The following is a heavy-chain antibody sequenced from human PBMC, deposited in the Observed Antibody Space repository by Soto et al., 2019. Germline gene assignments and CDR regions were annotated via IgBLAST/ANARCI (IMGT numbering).Heavy chain of an antibody. V-gene: IGHV3-7*01. CDR3: ARGPDYGARADYFDS. J-gene: IGHJ4*02. Sequence: EVQVVESGGGLVQPGGSLRLSCAASGFTFSNHWMGWVRQAPGKGLEWVAYIKSDGSEKHYVDSVKGRFIISRDNARNSQYLQMNSLRAEDTAVYYCARGPDYGARADYFDSWGQGTLVTVSS. CDR1: GFTFSNHW. CDR2: IKSDGSEK. D-gene: IGHD2-21*01.